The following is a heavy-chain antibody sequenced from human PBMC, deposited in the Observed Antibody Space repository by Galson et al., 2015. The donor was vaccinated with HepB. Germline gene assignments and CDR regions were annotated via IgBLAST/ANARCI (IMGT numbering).Heavy chain of an antibody. J-gene: IGHJ4*02. D-gene: IGHD2-2*01. Sequence: SLRLSCAASGFTFSDYYMSWIRQAPGKGLEWVSYISSSSSYTNYADSVKGRFTISRDNAKNSLYLQMNSLRAEDTAVYYCARDRKGEPRYPHCSSTSCYVGGAVDYWGQGTLVTVSS. CDR3: ARDRKGEPRYPHCSSTSCYVGGAVDY. V-gene: IGHV3-11*06. CDR1: GFTFSDYY. CDR2: ISSSSSYT.